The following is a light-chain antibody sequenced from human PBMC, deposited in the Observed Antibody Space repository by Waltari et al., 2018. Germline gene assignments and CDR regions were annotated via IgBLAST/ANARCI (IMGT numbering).Light chain of an antibody. Sequence: EIVLTQSPATLSLSPGETATLSCRTSQGVDTYLAWYQQKPGQAPRLLIYDASNRATGIPARFRGSGSGTDFTLTISSLEAEDFAIYYCQQRSNWTPHTFGQGARLEIK. J-gene: IGKJ2*01. V-gene: IGKV3-11*01. CDR3: QQRSNWTPHT. CDR2: DAS. CDR1: QGVDTY.